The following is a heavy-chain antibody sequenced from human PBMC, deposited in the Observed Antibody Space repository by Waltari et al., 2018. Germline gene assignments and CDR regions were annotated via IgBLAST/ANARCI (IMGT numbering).Heavy chain of an antibody. CDR1: GGSISSHY. CDR2: IYYSGST. Sequence: QVQLQESGPGLVKPSETLSLTCTVSGGSISSHYWSWIRQPPGKGLEWIGYIYYSGSTNYNPPLKSRVTISVDTSKNQFSLKLSSVTAADTAVYYCASYSGTGAFDIWGQGTMVTVSS. J-gene: IGHJ3*02. D-gene: IGHD1-26*01. V-gene: IGHV4-59*11. CDR3: ASYSGTGAFDI.